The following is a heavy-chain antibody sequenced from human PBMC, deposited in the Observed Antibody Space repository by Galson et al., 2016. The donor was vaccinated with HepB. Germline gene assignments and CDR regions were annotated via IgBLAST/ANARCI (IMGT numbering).Heavy chain of an antibody. V-gene: IGHV1-69*06. J-gene: IGHJ6*02. D-gene: IGHD3/OR15-3a*01. Sequence: SVKVSCKASGGTFSSYPISWVRQAPGQGLEWMGGIIPIFGTTNYAQKFLGRITITADKSTSTAYMELNSLRSEDTAVYYCARGRRPVDYHYDMDLWGQGTTVTVSS. CDR1: GGTFSSYP. CDR3: ARGRRPVDYHYDMDL. CDR2: IIPIFGTT.